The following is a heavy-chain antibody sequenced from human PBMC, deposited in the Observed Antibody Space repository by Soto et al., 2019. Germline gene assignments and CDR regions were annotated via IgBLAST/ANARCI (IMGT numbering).Heavy chain of an antibody. CDR2: IYYSGST. J-gene: IGHJ3*02. Sequence: SETLSLTCSVSGGSVSSTSHYWGWIRQPPGKGLEWIGNIYYSGSTYYNPSLKSRVTISVDTSKNQFSLKLYSVAAADTAVYYCARGGYYDSSGPVSGAFDIWGQGTMVTVSS. D-gene: IGHD3-22*01. CDR3: ARGGYYDSSGPVSGAFDI. CDR1: GGSVSSTSHY. V-gene: IGHV4-39*02.